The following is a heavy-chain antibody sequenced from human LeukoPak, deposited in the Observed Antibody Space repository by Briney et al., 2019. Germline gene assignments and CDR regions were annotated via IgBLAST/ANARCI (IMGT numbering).Heavy chain of an antibody. CDR3: ARSEESSGWYRSFNSTFDY. V-gene: IGHV3-7*01. Sequence: GGSLRLSCAASGFTFSSYWMSWVRQAPGKGLEWVANIKQDGSEKYYVDSVKGRFTISRDNAKNSLYLQMNSLRAEDTAVYYCARSEESSGWYRSFNSTFDYWGQGTLVTVSS. D-gene: IGHD6-19*01. CDR1: GFTFSSYW. J-gene: IGHJ4*02. CDR2: IKQDGSEK.